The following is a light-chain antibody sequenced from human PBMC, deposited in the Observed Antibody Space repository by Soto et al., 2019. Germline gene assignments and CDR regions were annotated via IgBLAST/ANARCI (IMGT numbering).Light chain of an antibody. Sequence: QSVLTQPASVSGSPGQSITISCTGTSSDVGGYNYVSWYQQHPGKAPKLMIYDVSNRPSGVSNRFSGSKSGNTASLTISGLQAEDEADYYCISYTSSSTLVVFGGGTQLTVL. J-gene: IGLJ2*01. CDR2: DVS. CDR3: ISYTSSSTLVV. CDR1: SSDVGGYNY. V-gene: IGLV2-14*01.